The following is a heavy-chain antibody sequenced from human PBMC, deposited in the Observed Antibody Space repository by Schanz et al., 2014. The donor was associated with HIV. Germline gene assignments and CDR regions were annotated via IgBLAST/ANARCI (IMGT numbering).Heavy chain of an antibody. J-gene: IGHJ4*02. CDR1: GFTLSSYS. CDR3: ANEEVPNDY. Sequence: EVQLVESGGGLVQPGGSLRLSCVASGFTLSSYSMNWVRQAPGKGLECVSYMSYSSSAMYYADSVKGRFTISRDNSKNTLYLQMNSLRVEDTAVYYCANEEVPNDYWGQGTLVTVSS. CDR2: MSYSSSAM. V-gene: IGHV3-48*01.